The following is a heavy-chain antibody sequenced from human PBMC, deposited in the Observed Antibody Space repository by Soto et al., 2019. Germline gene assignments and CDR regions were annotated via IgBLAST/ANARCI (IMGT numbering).Heavy chain of an antibody. CDR1: GGSFLGYY. CDR2: INHSGST. V-gene: IGHV4-34*01. CDR3: ARTEFRYCSSNICTARAGRYYYDSGSAF. Sequence: SVTLPLTCAVYGGSFLGYYWSWIRQPPGKGLEWIGEINHSGSTNYNPSLKSRVTISVDTSKNQFSPKLSSVTAADTAVYYCARTEFRYCSSNICTARAGRYYYDSGSAFWGPVTTATVS. D-gene: IGHD2-2*01. J-gene: IGHJ6*02.